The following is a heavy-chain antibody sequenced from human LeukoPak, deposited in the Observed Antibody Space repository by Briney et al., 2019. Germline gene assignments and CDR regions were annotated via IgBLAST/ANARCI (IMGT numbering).Heavy chain of an antibody. D-gene: IGHD6-19*01. V-gene: IGHV4-34*01. J-gene: IGHJ3*02. CDR2: INHSGST. CDR1: GGSFSGYY. Sequence: SETLSLTCAVYGGSFSGYYWSWIRQPPGKGLEWIGEINHSGSTNYNPPLKSRVTISVDTSKNQFSLKLSSVTAADTAVYYCAFRIAVAGYAFDIWGQGTMVTVSS. CDR3: AFRIAVAGYAFDI.